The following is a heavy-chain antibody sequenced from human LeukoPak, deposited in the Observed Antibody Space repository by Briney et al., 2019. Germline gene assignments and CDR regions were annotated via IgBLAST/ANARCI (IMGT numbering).Heavy chain of an antibody. V-gene: IGHV3-53*01. D-gene: IGHD3-22*01. CDR2: IYSGGST. CDR3: ARAYYDSSGYYPLPLYFDY. CDR1: GFTVSSNY. Sequence: PGGSLRLSCAASGFTVSSNYMSWVRQAPGKGLEWVSVIYSGGSTYYADSVKGRFTISRDNSKNTLYLQMNSLRAEDTAVYYCARAYYDSSGYYPLPLYFDYWGQGTLVTVSS. J-gene: IGHJ4*02.